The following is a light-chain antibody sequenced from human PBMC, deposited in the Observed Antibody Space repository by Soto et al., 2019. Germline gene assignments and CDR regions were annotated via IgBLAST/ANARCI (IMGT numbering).Light chain of an antibody. J-gene: IGKJ3*01. CDR1: QSVSSNY. CDR3: QQYGRSPCT. CDR2: GAS. Sequence: EIVMTQSPGTLSLSPGETATLSCRASQSVSSNYVAWFHQKPGQAPRLLIYGASSRATGVPDRFSASGSGTDFTLTISRLEPEDVAVYYCQQYGRSPCTFGPGTKVDIK. V-gene: IGKV3-20*01.